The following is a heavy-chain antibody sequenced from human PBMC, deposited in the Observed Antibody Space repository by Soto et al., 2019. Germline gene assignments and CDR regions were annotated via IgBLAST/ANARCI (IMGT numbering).Heavy chain of an antibody. CDR1: GYSFTSYW. D-gene: IGHD3-22*01. CDR3: ARSYYYDSSGYYSLGPIDY. CDR2: IYPGDSDT. Sequence: GESLKISCKGSGYSFTSYWIGWVRQMPGKGLEWMGIIYPGDSDTRYSPSFQGQVTISADKSISTAYLQWSSLKASDTAMYYCARSYYYDSSGYYSLGPIDYWGQGTLVTVSS. J-gene: IGHJ4*02. V-gene: IGHV5-51*01.